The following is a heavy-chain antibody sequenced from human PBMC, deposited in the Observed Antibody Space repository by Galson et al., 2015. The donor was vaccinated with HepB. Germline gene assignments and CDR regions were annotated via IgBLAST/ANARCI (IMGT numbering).Heavy chain of an antibody. V-gene: IGHV1-69*04. Sequence: SVKVSCKASGGTFSSYAISWVRQAPGQGLEWMGRIIPILGIVKYAQKFQGRVTITADKSTSTAYMELSSLRSEDTAVYYCAKLPYGDYKGGAFDIWGQGTMVTVSS. D-gene: IGHD4-17*01. CDR2: IIPILGIV. J-gene: IGHJ3*02. CDR1: GGTFSSYA. CDR3: AKLPYGDYKGGAFDI.